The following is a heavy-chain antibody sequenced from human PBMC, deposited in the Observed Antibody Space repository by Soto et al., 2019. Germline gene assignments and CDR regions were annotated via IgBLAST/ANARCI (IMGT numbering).Heavy chain of an antibody. CDR3: AQSGSYHSADY. Sequence: QVQLVESGGGVVQPGRSLRLSCAASGFTFSTHGMHWVRQAPGKGLEWVAIIWYDGSNTYYADSVKGRFTISRDNSKNRLYLQMNSLRAEDTAVYYCAQSGSYHSADYWGQGILVTVSS. D-gene: IGHD1-26*01. CDR2: IWYDGSNT. J-gene: IGHJ4*02. CDR1: GFTFSTHG. V-gene: IGHV3-33*01.